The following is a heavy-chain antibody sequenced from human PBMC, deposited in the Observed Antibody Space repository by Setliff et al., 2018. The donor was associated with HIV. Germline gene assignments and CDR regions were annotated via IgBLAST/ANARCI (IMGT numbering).Heavy chain of an antibody. CDR1: GGSVNSDRYY. CDR3: ARLVVSTRDYFDY. J-gene: IGHJ4*02. V-gene: IGHV4-31*03. Sequence: PSETLSLTCSVSGGSVNSDRYYWTWIRHHPGKGLEWIGYIYYSGSTDYNPPLESRLAISIDTSGNHVSLNLTSVTAADTAIYYCARLVVSTRDYFDYWGPGKLVTVSS. D-gene: IGHD2-15*01. CDR2: IYYSGST.